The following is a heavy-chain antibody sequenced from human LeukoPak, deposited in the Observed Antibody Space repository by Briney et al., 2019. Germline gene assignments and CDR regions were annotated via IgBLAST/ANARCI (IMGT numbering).Heavy chain of an antibody. CDR1: GGSISSSSYY. Sequence: SETLSLACTVSGGSISSSSYYWGWIRQPPGKGLEWIGSIYYSGSTYYNPSLKSRVTISVDTSKNQFSLKLSSVTAADTAVYYCARGYKPPYYGSGSYANGYYYYYYMDVWGKGTTVTVSS. CDR3: ARGYKPPYYGSGSYANGYYYYYYMDV. CDR2: IYYSGST. V-gene: IGHV4-39*07. J-gene: IGHJ6*03. D-gene: IGHD3-10*01.